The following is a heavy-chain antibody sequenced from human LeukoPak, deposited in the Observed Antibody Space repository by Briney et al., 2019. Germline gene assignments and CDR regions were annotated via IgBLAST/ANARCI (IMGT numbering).Heavy chain of an antibody. CDR3: AKDKRVTISGVVIIKTDAFDI. V-gene: IGHV3-23*01. CDR2: ISGSGGST. CDR1: GFTFSSYA. Sequence: GGSLRLSCAASGFTFSSYAMGWVRPAPGKGLEWVSAISGSGGSTYYADSVKGPFTISIDNSKNTLYLQMNSLRADNTAVYYCAKDKRVTISGVVIIKTDAFDIWGQGTMVTVSS. J-gene: IGHJ3*02. D-gene: IGHD3-3*01.